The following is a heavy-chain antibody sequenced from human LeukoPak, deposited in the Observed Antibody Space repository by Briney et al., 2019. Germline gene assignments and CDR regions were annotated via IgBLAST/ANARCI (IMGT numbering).Heavy chain of an antibody. V-gene: IGHV3-21*01. Sequence: GGSLRLSCAASGFTFSSYSMNWVRQAPGKGLEWVSSISSSSSYIYYADSVKGRFTISRDNAKNSLYLQMNSLRAEDTAVYYCARGETGIGGIRFDPWGQGTLVTVSS. CDR2: ISSSSSYI. D-gene: IGHD2-15*01. CDR1: GFTFSSYS. CDR3: ARGETGIGGIRFDP. J-gene: IGHJ5*02.